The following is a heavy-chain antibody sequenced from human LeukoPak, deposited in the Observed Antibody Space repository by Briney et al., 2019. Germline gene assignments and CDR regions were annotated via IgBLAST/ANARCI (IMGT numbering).Heavy chain of an antibody. Sequence: ASVKVSCKASGYIFVSYGITWVRQAPGQGLEWMGWISASNGKTNYAQKFQDRVTMTTDTSTSTVYMELRSLRSDDTAVYYCARDQVVTAIQVGYFQHWGQGTLVTVSS. CDR1: GYIFVSYG. CDR3: ARDQVVTAIQVGYFQH. J-gene: IGHJ1*01. V-gene: IGHV1-18*01. CDR2: ISASNGKT. D-gene: IGHD2-21*02.